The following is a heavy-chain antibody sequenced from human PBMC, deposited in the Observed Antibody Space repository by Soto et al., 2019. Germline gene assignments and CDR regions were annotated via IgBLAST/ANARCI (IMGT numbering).Heavy chain of an antibody. D-gene: IGHD5-12*01. J-gene: IGHJ4*02. CDR1: GDSIRSYY. CDR2: IYYNGDT. Sequence: QVQLQESGPGLVKPSETLSLTCTVSGDSIRSYYWAWIRQPPGKGLEWIGYIYYNGDTNYNPSLKSRVTISIDASKNQLFLRLSSVTAADTAVYYCATQGGIVAPMTGFDYWGQGTVVSVSS. CDR3: ATQGGIVAPMTGFDY. V-gene: IGHV4-59*08.